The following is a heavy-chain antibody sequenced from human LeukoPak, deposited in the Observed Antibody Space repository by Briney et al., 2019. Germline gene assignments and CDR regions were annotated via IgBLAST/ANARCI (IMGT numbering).Heavy chain of an antibody. CDR2: IYNSGST. V-gene: IGHV4-59*01. Sequence: SETLSLTCTVSGGSISSYYWSWIRQPPGKGLEWIGYIYNSGSTNYNPSLKSRVTISADTSKNQFFLKLSSMTAADTAVYYCARSPYGGNFDYWGQGTLVTVSS. J-gene: IGHJ4*02. CDR1: GGSISSYY. CDR3: ARSPYGGNFDY. D-gene: IGHD4-23*01.